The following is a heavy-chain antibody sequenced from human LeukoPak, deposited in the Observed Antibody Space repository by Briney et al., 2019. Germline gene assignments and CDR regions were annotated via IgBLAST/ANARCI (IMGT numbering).Heavy chain of an antibody. V-gene: IGHV3-64*01. CDR2: ISSNGGST. J-gene: IGHJ3*02. Sequence: GGSLRLSCAASGFTFSSYAMHWVRQAPGKGLEYVSAISSNGGSTYYANSVKGRFTISRDNSKNTLHLQMGSLRAEDMAVYYCARVAVGSYPFDAFDIWGQGTMVTVSS. CDR1: GFTFSSYA. D-gene: IGHD1-26*01. CDR3: ARVAVGSYPFDAFDI.